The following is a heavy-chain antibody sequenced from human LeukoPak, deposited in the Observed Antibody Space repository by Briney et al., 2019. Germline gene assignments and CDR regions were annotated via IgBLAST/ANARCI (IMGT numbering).Heavy chain of an antibody. CDR3: ARQGPLITMIGSDAFDI. CDR2: IYPGDSDT. Sequence: GESLKISCKGSGYSFTSYWIGWVHQMPGKGLEWMGIIYPGDSDTRYSPSFQGQVTISADKSISTAYLQWSSLKASDTAMYYCARQGPLITMIGSDAFDIWGQGTMVTVSS. V-gene: IGHV5-51*07. CDR1: GYSFTSYW. J-gene: IGHJ3*02. D-gene: IGHD3-22*01.